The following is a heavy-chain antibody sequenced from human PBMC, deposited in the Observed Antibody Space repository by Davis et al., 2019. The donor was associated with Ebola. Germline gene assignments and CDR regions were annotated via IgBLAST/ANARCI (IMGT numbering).Heavy chain of an antibody. CDR2: ISYDGSNK. Sequence: GGSLRLSCAASGFTFSSYGMHWVRQAPGKGLEWVAVISYDGSNKYYADSVKGRFTISRDNSKNTLYLQMNSLRAEDTAVYYCAKGYGFLLDYWGQGTLVTVSS. CDR1: GFTFSSYG. D-gene: IGHD4-17*01. J-gene: IGHJ4*02. CDR3: AKGYGFLLDY. V-gene: IGHV3-30*18.